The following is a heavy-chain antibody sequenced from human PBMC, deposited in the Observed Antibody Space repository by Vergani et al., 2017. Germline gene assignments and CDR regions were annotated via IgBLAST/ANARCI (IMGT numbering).Heavy chain of an antibody. CDR1: GGSMSGYY. Sequence: QVRLQESGPGLVKPSETLSLTCSVSGGSMSGYYWSWIRQPPGKELEWIGYMYHSGSPNYNPSLETRVTISGDTSKNQFSLKLNSVTAADTAVYYCGRVADFYGLGSRLLDLLGQGILVTVSS. V-gene: IGHV4-59*01. CDR3: GRVADFYGLGSRLLDL. D-gene: IGHD3-10*01. CDR2: MYHSGSP. J-gene: IGHJ5*02.